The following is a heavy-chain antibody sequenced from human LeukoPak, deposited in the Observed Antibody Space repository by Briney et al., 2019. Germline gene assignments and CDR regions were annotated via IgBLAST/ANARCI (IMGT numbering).Heavy chain of an antibody. D-gene: IGHD5-24*01. CDR1: GYTFTSYG. CDR3: ARPSPTGDGYNPSDP. J-gene: IGHJ5*02. V-gene: IGHV1-18*01. Sequence: GASVKVSCKASGYTFTSYGISWVRQAPGQGLEWMGWISAYNGNTNYAQKRQGRVTMTPDTSTSTAYIELRSLRSDDTAVYYCARPSPTGDGYNPSDPWGQGSLVIVSS. CDR2: ISAYNGNT.